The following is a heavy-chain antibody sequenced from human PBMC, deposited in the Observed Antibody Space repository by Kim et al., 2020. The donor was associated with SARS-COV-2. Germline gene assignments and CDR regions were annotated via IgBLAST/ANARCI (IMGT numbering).Heavy chain of an antibody. D-gene: IGHD5-12*01. CDR2: MSVSGDST. J-gene: IGHJ4*02. Sequence: GGSLRLSCAASGFTFSSYAMSWVRQAPGKGLEWVSSMSVSGDSTYYADSVKGRFTLSRDNSKNTLYLQMNSLRAEDTAVYYCAKRPSSGYNYFDYWGQGNLVTVSS. CDR1: GFTFSSYA. V-gene: IGHV3-23*01. CDR3: AKRPSSGYNYFDY.